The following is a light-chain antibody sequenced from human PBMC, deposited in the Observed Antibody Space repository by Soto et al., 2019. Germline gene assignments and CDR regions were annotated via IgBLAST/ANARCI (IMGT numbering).Light chain of an antibody. CDR2: DAS. Sequence: DIQMTQSPSSLSASIGDRVSFTCQASQDISKFLNWYQHKPGQAPSLLIYDASKSHFGVPSRFSGSRSETDFTFTISSLQPEDNATSYCQQYENRPYTFGPGNQGGHXT. CDR3: QQYENRPYT. J-gene: IGKJ3*01. CDR1: QDISKF. V-gene: IGKV1-33*01.